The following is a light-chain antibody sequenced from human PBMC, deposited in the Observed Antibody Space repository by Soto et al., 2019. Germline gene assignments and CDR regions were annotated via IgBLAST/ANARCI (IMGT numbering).Light chain of an antibody. Sequence: QSALTHPAGVSFSPGHSITISCTGTSSDVGAYKYVSWYQQHPGKAPKVMIYEVSNRPSGVSNRFSGSKSGNTASLTISGLQAEDEADYFCSSYSSSSTLFVFGTGTKVTVL. J-gene: IGLJ1*01. V-gene: IGLV2-14*01. CDR3: SSYSSSSTLFV. CDR1: SSDVGAYKY. CDR2: EVS.